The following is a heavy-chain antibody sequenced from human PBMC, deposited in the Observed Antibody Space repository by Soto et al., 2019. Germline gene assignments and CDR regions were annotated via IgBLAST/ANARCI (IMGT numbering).Heavy chain of an antibody. D-gene: IGHD4-17*01. CDR2: INHSGST. Sequence: SETLSLTCAVYGGSFSGYYWSWIRQPPGKGLEWIGEINHSGSTNYNPSLKSRVTISVDTSKNQFSLKLSSVTAADTAVYYCARGYGDYVDYWGQGILVTVSS. CDR3: ARGYGDYVDY. CDR1: GGSFSGYY. J-gene: IGHJ4*02. V-gene: IGHV4-34*01.